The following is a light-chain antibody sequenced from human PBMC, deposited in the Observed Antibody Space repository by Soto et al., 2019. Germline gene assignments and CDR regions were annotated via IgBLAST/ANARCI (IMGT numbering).Light chain of an antibody. CDR1: QSISTW. Sequence: DIQMTQSPSTLSASVGDRVTSTCRASQSISTWLVWYQQKPGKAPKVLIYDASSLQSGVPSRFSGHGSGTDFTLTISSLQPDDSAIYYCQQYKTYTTFGQGTKVDIK. CDR2: DAS. V-gene: IGKV1-5*01. J-gene: IGKJ2*01. CDR3: QQYKTYTT.